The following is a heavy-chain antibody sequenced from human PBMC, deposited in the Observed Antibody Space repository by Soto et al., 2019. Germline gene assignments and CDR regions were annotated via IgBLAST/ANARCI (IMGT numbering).Heavy chain of an antibody. D-gene: IGHD1-26*01. CDR2: SGNKANSYTT. V-gene: IGHV3-72*01. J-gene: IGHJ4*02. CDR3: ARLSGNYYPDY. Sequence: PGGSLRLSCAASGFTFSDHYMDWVRQAPGKGLEWVGRSGNKANSYTTLYAASVKGRFTISRDDSKNSLCLQMNSLKTEDTAVYYCARLSGNYYPDYWGLGTLVTVSS. CDR1: GFTFSDHY.